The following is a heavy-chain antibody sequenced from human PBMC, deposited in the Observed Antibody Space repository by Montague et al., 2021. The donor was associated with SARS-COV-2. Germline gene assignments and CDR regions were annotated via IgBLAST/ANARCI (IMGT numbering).Heavy chain of an antibody. J-gene: IGHJ4*02. CDR2: ISDSGST. V-gene: IGHV4-59*08. CDR1: GGSISSFY. Sequence: SETLSLTCTVSGGSISSFYRSWFRQPPGKGLEWIGYISDSGSTNYNPSLTSRVTMSVDTSKNQVSLKVNSVTAADTAVYYCARHYSATLPAVYWGQGTLVTVSS. CDR3: ARHYSATLPAVY. D-gene: IGHD2-15*01.